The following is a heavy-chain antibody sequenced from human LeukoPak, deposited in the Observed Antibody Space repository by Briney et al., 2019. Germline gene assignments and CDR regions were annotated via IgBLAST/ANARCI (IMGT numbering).Heavy chain of an antibody. Sequence: GGSLRLSCAASGFTFSSYGMHWVRQAPGKGLEWVAVICYDGSNKYYADSVKGRFTISRDNSKNTLYLQMNSLRDEDTAVYYCARGGSYDILTGYSATLDYWAREPWPPSPQ. D-gene: IGHD3-9*01. CDR1: GFTFSSYG. CDR2: ICYDGSNK. V-gene: IGHV3-33*01. CDR3: ARGGSYDILTGYSATLDY. J-gene: IGHJ4*02.